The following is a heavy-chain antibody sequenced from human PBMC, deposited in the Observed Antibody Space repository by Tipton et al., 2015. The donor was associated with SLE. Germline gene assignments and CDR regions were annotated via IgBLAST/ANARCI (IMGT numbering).Heavy chain of an antibody. J-gene: IGHJ4*02. CDR2: IYSGGNT. CDR1: GFTFSSHA. Sequence: SLRLSCAASGFTFSSHAMSWVRQAQGKGLEWVSAIYSGGNTYYADSVKDRFTISRDNFKNTLYLQMNSLRAEDTAVYYCAAVYSSGYGLDYWGQGTLVTVSS. CDR3: AAVYSSGYGLDY. V-gene: IGHV3-66*01. D-gene: IGHD6-19*01.